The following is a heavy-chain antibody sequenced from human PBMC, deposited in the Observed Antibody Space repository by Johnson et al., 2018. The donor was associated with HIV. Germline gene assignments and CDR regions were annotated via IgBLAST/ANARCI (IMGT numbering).Heavy chain of an antibody. CDR3: ARDGQDRDDAFDI. Sequence: QVHLVESGGGVVQPGRSLRLSCAASGFTFSSYAMHWVRQAPGKGLEWVAVISYDGNNQYYRDSVKGRFTISRDNSKNTLYLQMNSLRAEDTAVYYCARDGQDRDDAFDIWGQGTMVTVSS. CDR2: ISYDGNNQ. D-gene: IGHD3-22*01. V-gene: IGHV3-30-3*01. J-gene: IGHJ3*02. CDR1: GFTFSSYA.